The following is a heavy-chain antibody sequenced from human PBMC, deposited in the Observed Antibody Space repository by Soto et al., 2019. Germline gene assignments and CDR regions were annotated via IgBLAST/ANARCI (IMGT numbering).Heavy chain of an antibody. V-gene: IGHV3-53*04. CDR3: AREGGDSSGYYYNY. CDR1: GFTVSSNY. Sequence: GESLKISCAASGFTVSSNYMSWVRQAPGKGLEWVSVIYSGGSTYYADSVKGRFTISRHNSKNTLYLQMNSLRAEDTAVYYCAREGGDSSGYYYNYWGQGTLVTVSS. J-gene: IGHJ4*02. CDR2: IYSGGST. D-gene: IGHD3-22*01.